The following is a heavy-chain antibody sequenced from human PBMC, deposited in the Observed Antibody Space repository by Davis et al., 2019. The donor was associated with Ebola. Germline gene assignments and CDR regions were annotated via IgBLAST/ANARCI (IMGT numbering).Heavy chain of an antibody. V-gene: IGHV3-30*03. CDR3: ARDINDEYVFDY. CDR2: ISDDGSKE. Sequence: GESLKISCTASGFTFSDSSMHWVRQSPDKGLEWVAAISDDGSKEYFADSLKGRFTISRDNSKSTLYPQMESLKAEDTAVYFCARDINDEYVFDYWGLGTLVTVSA. D-gene: IGHD3-16*01. J-gene: IGHJ4*02. CDR1: GFTFSDSS.